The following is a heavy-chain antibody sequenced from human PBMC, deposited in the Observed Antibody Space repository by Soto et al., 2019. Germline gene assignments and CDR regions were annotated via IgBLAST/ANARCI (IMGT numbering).Heavy chain of an antibody. CDR2: IYYSGST. V-gene: IGHV4-59*01. J-gene: IGHJ5*02. CDR1: GGSISSYY. CDR3: ARGVVLVPAARFYWFDP. Sequence: QVQLQESGPGLVKPSETLPLTCTVSGGSISSYYWSWIRQPPGKGLEWIGYIYYSGSTNYNPSLKSRVTLSVDTSNNQFALKLSSVTAADTAVYYCARGVVLVPAARFYWFDPWGQGTLVTVSS. D-gene: IGHD2-2*01.